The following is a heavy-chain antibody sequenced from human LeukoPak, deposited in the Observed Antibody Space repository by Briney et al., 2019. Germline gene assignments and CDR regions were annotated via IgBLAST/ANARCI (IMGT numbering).Heavy chain of an antibody. CDR2: LDPQTGET. J-gene: IGHJ4*02. Sequence: LLDPQTGETIYAEKFQGRVTITADTSTDTAYMELTGLKSEDTAVYFCATDDYGDYWARFWGQGSLVTVSS. CDR3: ATDDYGDYWARF. D-gene: IGHD4-17*01. V-gene: IGHV1-69-2*01.